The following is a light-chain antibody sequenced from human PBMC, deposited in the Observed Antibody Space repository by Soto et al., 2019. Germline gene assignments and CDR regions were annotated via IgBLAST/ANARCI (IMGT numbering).Light chain of an antibody. J-gene: IGKJ1*01. CDR1: QNVANNY. CDR2: VAS. CDR3: QQYGTSPWT. Sequence: EIVLTQSPGTLSLSPGERATLSCRASQNVANNYLAWFRQKPGQTPRLLIYVASSRAAGIPDRFSGSGSGTDFTLTISRLEPEDFAVFYCQQYGTSPWTFGQGTKV. V-gene: IGKV3-20*01.